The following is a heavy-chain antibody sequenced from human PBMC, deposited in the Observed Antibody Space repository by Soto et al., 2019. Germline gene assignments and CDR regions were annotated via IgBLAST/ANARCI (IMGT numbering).Heavy chain of an antibody. J-gene: IGHJ6*02. D-gene: IGHD2-21*01. V-gene: IGHV4-31*03. Sequence: SETLSLTCTVSGGSISSGGYYWSWIRQHPGKGLEWIGYIYYSGSTYYNPSLKSRVTISVDTSKNQFSLKLSSVTAADTAVYYCARAHIKDYYYYYGMDVWGQGTTVTVPS. CDR3: ARAHIKDYYYYYGMDV. CDR2: IYYSGST. CDR1: GGSISSGGYY.